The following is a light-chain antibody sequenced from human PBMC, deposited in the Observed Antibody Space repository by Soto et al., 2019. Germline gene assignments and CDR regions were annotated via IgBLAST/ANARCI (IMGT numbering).Light chain of an antibody. CDR3: QQYKNGWT. CDR2: GAS. CDR1: QSVSNNY. V-gene: IGKV3-20*01. Sequence: TVLTQSPGTLSLSPGERATLSCRASQSVSNNYLAWYQQKPGQAPRLLIYGASNRATGIPDRFSGSGSGTDFTLTISSLQSEDFAVYYCQQYKNGWTFGQGTKVDI. J-gene: IGKJ1*01.